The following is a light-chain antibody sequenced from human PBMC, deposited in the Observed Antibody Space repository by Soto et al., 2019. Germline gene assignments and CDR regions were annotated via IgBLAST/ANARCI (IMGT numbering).Light chain of an antibody. V-gene: IGKV3-20*01. CDR3: QQYDSSPLT. CDR2: GAS. J-gene: IGKJ4*01. CDR1: QSVRSSY. Sequence: EIVLTQSPGTLSLSPGERATLSCRASQSVRSSYLAWYQQKPGQAPRLLIYGASRRATGIPDRFSGSGSGTDFTLTISRLEPEDFAVYYCQQYDSSPLTFGGGTKVEIK.